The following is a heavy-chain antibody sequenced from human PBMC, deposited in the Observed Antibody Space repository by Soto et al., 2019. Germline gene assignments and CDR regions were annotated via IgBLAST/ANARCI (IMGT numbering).Heavy chain of an antibody. CDR1: GYTFTSYG. CDR3: ARARGSLRAAAGPDY. Sequence: ASVKVSCKASGYTFTSYGISWVRQAPGQGLEWMGWISAYNGNTNYAQKLQGRVTMTTDTSTSTAYMELRSLRSDDTAVYYCARARGSLRAAAGPDYWGQGTLVTVSS. CDR2: ISAYNGNT. V-gene: IGHV1-18*01. D-gene: IGHD6-13*01. J-gene: IGHJ4*02.